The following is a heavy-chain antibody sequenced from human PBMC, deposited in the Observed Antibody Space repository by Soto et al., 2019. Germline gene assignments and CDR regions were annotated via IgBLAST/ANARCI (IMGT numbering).Heavy chain of an antibody. CDR3: ERGEIADYGDYDY. CDR1: GYTFTGYY. J-gene: IGHJ4*02. V-gene: IGHV1-2*04. CDR2: INPNSGGT. D-gene: IGHD4-17*01. Sequence: ASVKVSCKASGYTFTGYYMHWVRQAPGQGLEWMGWINPNSGGTNYAQKFQGWVTMTRDTSISTAYMELSRTRSDDTAVYYWERGEIADYGDYDYWGQGTLVTVSS.